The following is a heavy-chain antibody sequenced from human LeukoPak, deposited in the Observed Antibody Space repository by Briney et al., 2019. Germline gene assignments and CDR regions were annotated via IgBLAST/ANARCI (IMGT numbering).Heavy chain of an antibody. D-gene: IGHD1-26*01. CDR3: AGLGVGAAGTYNFDY. Sequence: ASVKVSCKASGYTFTGYYMHWVRQAPGQGLEWMGWINPNGGGTNYAQKFHGRVTMTTDTSINTAYMEVSRLTSDDTAVYYCAGLGVGAAGTYNFDYWGQGTLVTVSS. CDR1: GYTFTGYY. J-gene: IGHJ4*02. CDR2: INPNGGGT. V-gene: IGHV1-2*02.